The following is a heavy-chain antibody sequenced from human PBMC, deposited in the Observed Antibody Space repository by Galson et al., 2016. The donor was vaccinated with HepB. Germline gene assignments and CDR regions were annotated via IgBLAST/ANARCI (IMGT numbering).Heavy chain of an antibody. J-gene: IGHJ4*02. D-gene: IGHD5-24*01. V-gene: IGHV3-30*18. Sequence: SLRLSCAASGFTFSSYGMHWVRQAPGKALEWVAIISFDGNNKYYADSVKGRFAISRDNSKNTLSLQMNSLRADDTAIYYCAKARDGAALDYWGQGTLVTVSS. CDR3: AKARDGAALDY. CDR2: ISFDGNNK. CDR1: GFTFSSYG.